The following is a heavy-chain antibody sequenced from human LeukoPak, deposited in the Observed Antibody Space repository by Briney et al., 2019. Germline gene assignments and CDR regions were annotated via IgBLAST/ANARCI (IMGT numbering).Heavy chain of an antibody. Sequence: GGSLRLSCAASGFTFSTYWMIWVRQTPGKGLEWVASIKQDGSETHYVDSVKGRFTISGDNTKNSLYLQMNSLRAEDTAVYYCARASSSKNVQNVDVWGQGTTVTVSS. CDR1: GFTFSTYW. CDR2: IKQDGSET. D-gene: IGHD4-11*01. J-gene: IGHJ6*02. V-gene: IGHV3-7*01. CDR3: ARASSSKNVQNVDV.